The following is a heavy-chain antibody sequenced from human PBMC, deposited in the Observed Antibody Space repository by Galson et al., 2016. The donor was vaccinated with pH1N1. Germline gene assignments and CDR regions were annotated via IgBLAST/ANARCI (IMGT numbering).Heavy chain of an antibody. Sequence: SVKVSCKASGGTFTSYPITWVRQAPGQGLEWMGRMIPILGLSNCAQKFQGRVTITADKSRSTAYMELSSLKSEETAVYFCARARGHAAMDPFDFWGQGTLVTVSS. CDR2: MIPILGLS. J-gene: IGHJ4*02. CDR3: ARARGHAAMDPFDF. V-gene: IGHV1-69*04. CDR1: GGTFTSYP. D-gene: IGHD5-18*01.